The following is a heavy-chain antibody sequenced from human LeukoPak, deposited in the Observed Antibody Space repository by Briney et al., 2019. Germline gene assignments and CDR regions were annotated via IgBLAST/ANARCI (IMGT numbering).Heavy chain of an antibody. CDR3: AKLTRGYCDSTACPNWFDP. J-gene: IGHJ5*02. CDR2: IYYSGST. Sequence: SETLSLTCTVSGGSISSYYWSWIRQPPGKGLEWIEYIYYSGSTNYIPSLKSRVTISVDTSKNQFSLKLSSVTAADTAVYYCAKLTRGYCDSTACPNWFDPWGRGTLVTVSS. CDR1: GGSISSYY. V-gene: IGHV4-59*08. D-gene: IGHD2-2*01.